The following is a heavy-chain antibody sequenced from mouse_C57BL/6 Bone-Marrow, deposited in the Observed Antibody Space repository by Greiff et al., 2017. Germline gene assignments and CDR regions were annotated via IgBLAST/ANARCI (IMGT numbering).Heavy chain of an antibody. V-gene: IGHV1-85*01. CDR1: GYTFTSYD. CDR2: IYPRDGST. J-gene: IGHJ1*03. Sequence: VKLVESGPELVKPGASVKLSCKASGYTFTSYDINWVKQRPGQGLEWIGWIYPRDGSTKYNEKFKGKATLTVDTSSSTAYMELHSLTSEDSAVYFCSRVVYWYFDVWGTGTTVTVSS. CDR3: SRVVYWYFDV. D-gene: IGHD1-1*02.